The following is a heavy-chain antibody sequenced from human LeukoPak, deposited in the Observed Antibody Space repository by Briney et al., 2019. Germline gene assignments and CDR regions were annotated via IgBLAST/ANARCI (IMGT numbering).Heavy chain of an antibody. D-gene: IGHD3-22*01. CDR3: ARHSDSPNYPDTDSFDL. V-gene: IGHV3-9*01. CDR2: ISWNSGII. Sequence: GGSLRLSCAGSGFIFNNYAMHWVRQPPGKGLEWVSGISWNSGIIDYADSVKGRFTISRDNSENTLYLQMNSLRVGDTAVYYCARHSDSPNYPDTDSFDLWGQGTTVTVSS. J-gene: IGHJ3*01. CDR1: GFIFNNYA.